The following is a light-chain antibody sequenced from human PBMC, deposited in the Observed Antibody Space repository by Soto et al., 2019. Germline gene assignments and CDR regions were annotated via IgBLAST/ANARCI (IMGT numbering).Light chain of an antibody. V-gene: IGLV1-40*01. CDR2: GNS. Sequence: QSVLTQPPSVSGAPGQRVTISCTGSSSNIGAGYDVHWYQQLPGTAPKLLIYGNSNQPSGVPDRFSGSKSGTSASLAIPGLQDEDEADYYCQSYDSSLSGWVFGGGTKLTVL. CDR1: SSNIGAGYD. CDR3: QSYDSSLSGWV. J-gene: IGLJ3*02.